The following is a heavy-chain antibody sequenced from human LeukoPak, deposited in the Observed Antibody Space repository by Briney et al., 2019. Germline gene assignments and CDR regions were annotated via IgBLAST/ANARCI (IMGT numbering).Heavy chain of an antibody. CDR1: GFTSSSYG. CDR2: IRYDGSNK. CDR3: ARDIYYDSSGYYGSVY. V-gene: IGHV3-30*02. Sequence: PGGSLRLSCAASGFTSSSYGMHWVRQAPGKGLEWVAFIRYDGSNKYYADSVKDRFTISRDNSKNTLYLQMNSLRAEDTAVYYCARDIYYDSSGYYGSVYWGQGTLVTVSS. D-gene: IGHD3-22*01. J-gene: IGHJ4*02.